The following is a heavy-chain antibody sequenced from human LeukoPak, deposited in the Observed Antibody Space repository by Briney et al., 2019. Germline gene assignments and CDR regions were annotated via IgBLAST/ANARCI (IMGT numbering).Heavy chain of an antibody. J-gene: IGHJ5*02. CDR3: ARDSVAVACSTPIWFDP. CDR2: IYHSGST. CDR1: GYSISSGYY. Sequence: SETLSLTCTVSGYSISSGYYWGWIRQPPGKGLEWIGSIYHSGSTYYNPSLKSRVTISVDTSKNQFSLKLSSVTAADTAVYYCARDSVAVACSTPIWFDPWGQGTLVTVSS. V-gene: IGHV4-38-2*02. D-gene: IGHD6-19*01.